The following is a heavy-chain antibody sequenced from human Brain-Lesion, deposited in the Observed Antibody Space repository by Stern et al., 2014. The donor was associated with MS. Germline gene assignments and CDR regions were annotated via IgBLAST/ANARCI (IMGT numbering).Heavy chain of an antibody. J-gene: IGHJ6*02. CDR1: GGSISSGGYY. CDR3: ARGRVVPGFQYYATDV. Sequence: QVQLVESGPGLVKPSQTLSLSCTVSGGSISSGGYYWSWIRQPAGKGLEWIGRILNSGSPSNTPSLKSRVPIAKAPSKTQFSLRLNSMTAADTAVYYCARGRVVPGFQYYATDVWGQGTTVIVSS. V-gene: IGHV4-61*02. D-gene: IGHD2-2*01. CDR2: ILNSGSP.